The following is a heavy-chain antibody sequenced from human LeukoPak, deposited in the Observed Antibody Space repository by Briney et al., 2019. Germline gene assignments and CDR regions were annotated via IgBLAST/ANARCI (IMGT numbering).Heavy chain of an antibody. J-gene: IGHJ5*02. Sequence: SETLSLTCTVSGGSISSYYWSWIRQPPGKGLEWIGYIYYSGSTNYNPSLKSRATISVDTSKNQFSLKLSSVTAADTAVYYCARVSNPPYYDFWSGWFDPWGQETLVTVSS. D-gene: IGHD3-3*01. CDR1: GGSISSYY. CDR3: ARVSNPPYYDFWSGWFDP. V-gene: IGHV4-59*01. CDR2: IYYSGST.